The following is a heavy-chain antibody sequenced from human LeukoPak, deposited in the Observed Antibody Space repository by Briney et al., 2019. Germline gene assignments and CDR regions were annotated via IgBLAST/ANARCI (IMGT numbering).Heavy chain of an antibody. V-gene: IGHV4-59*01. CDR2: IYYSGSS. CDR1: GGSISSYY. CDR3: AMMVRGVIIRPYYMDV. Sequence: SETLSFTCTVSGGSISSYYWSWLRQAPGKGLEGRGYIYYSGSSNYNPSLKSGVTISVDPSKNQFSLKLSSVTAADTAVYYCAMMVRGVIIRPYYMDVWGKGTTVTVSS. D-gene: IGHD3-10*01. J-gene: IGHJ6*03.